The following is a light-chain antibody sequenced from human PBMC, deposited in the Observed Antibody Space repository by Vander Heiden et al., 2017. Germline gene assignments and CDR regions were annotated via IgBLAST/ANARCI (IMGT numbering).Light chain of an antibody. V-gene: IGKV2-28*01. J-gene: IGKJ2*01. CDR2: LGS. Sequence: DIVMTQSPLSLPVTPGEPASISCRSSQSLLHSNGYNYLDWYLQKPGQSPQLLIYLGSNRASGVPDRFRGSGSGTDFTLKISRGEAEDVGVYYCMQAIQTPITFGKGTKMKIK. CDR1: QSLLHSNGYNY. CDR3: MQAIQTPIT.